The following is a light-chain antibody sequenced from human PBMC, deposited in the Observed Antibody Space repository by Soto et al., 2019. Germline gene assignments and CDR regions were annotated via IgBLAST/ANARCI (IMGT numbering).Light chain of an antibody. J-gene: IGKJ1*01. Sequence: DINTTHSPSSLAASVEDRFSITSRASQSISSYLNWYQEEPGKALKFLLYAACSLQSGAVSRFSGSGSSTDLALLISSLQPEYFATYDCEKSYSTPKTFGQGTQVDIK. CDR3: EKSYSTPKT. CDR2: AAC. V-gene: IGKV1-39*01. CDR1: QSISSY.